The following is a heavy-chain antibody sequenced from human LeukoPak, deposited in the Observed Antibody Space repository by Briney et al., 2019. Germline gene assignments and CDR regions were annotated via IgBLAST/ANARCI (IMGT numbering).Heavy chain of an antibody. CDR1: GFTFTNYG. CDR3: ARDFCSTTSCLDY. CDR2: IWYDGSKK. J-gene: IGHJ4*02. Sequence: RGSLRLSCAASGFTFTNYGMHWVRQAPGKGLEWVAVIWYDGSKKYYADSVKGRFTISRDDSKNTLYLQMNSLRGDDTAFYYCARDFCSTTSCLDYWGQGTLVTVSS. D-gene: IGHD2-2*01. V-gene: IGHV3-33*01.